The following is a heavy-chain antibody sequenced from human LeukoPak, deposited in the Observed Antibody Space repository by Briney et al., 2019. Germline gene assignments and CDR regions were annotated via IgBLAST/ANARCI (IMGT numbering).Heavy chain of an antibody. D-gene: IGHD2-2*01. V-gene: IGHV6-1*01. Sequence: SQTLSLTCAISGDSVSSNSAAWNWIRQSPSRGLELLGRTYYRSKWYNDYAVSVKSRITINPHTSKNQFSLQLNSVTPEDTAVYYCARSQVMLVPAANAFDIWGQGTMVTVSS. CDR1: GDSVSSNSAA. CDR2: TYYRSKWYN. CDR3: ARSQVMLVPAANAFDI. J-gene: IGHJ3*02.